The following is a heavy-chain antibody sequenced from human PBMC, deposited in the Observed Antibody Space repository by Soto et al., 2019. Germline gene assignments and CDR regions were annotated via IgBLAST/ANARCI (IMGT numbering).Heavy chain of an antibody. CDR3: AGVLLCFGELSYDRGYCHDGVDV. D-gene: IGHD3-10*01. V-gene: IGHV4-61*08. CDR1: GGSVSGDGYS. Sequence: QVQLQESGPGLVKSSETLSLTCTVSGGSVSGDGYSWTWFRQPPGKGLEWIGYIHHSGTTHYNPSVTSRVTISVDTSKNQLALKLNSVAAADTAVYYCAGVLLCFGELSYDRGYCHDGVDVWRQGTTVTVSS. CDR2: IHHSGTT. J-gene: IGHJ6*02.